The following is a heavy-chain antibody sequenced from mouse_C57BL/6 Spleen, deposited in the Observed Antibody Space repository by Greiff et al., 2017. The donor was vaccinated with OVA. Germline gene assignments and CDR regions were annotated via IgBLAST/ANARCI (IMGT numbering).Heavy chain of an antibody. CDR1: GYTFTSYW. Sequence: VQLQQPGAELVKPGASVKVSCKASGYTFTSYWMHWVKQRPGQGLEWIGRIHPSDSDTNYNQKFKGKATLTLDKSSSTAYMQLSSLTSEDSAVYYCSISPYYSNPYYYAMDYWGQGTSVTVSS. V-gene: IGHV1-74*01. D-gene: IGHD2-5*01. CDR3: SISPYYSNPYYYAMDY. CDR2: IHPSDSDT. J-gene: IGHJ4*01.